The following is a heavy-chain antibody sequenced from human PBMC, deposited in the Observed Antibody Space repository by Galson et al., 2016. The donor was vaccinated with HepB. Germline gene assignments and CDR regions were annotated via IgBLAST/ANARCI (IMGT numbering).Heavy chain of an antibody. CDR2: ISWSSSRI. J-gene: IGHJ2*01. D-gene: IGHD2-21*01. CDR1: GFVFDDFA. Sequence: SLRLSCAASGFVFDDFAMHWVRQAPGKGPEWVAGISWSSSRIGYVDSVKGRFTISRDNREKYLFLQMNSMSPEDTPFYYFAKDQIDGGFSYSGLYFDLWGRGTLVTVSA. CDR3: AKDQIDGGFSYSGLYFDL. V-gene: IGHV3-9*01.